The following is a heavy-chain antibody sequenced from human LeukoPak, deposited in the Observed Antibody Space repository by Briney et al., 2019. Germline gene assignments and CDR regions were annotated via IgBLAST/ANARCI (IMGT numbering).Heavy chain of an antibody. J-gene: IGHJ4*02. CDR2: INPSGGST. D-gene: IGHD6-19*01. CDR3: ARLIAVAGLMRGYYFDY. CDR1: GYTFTSYY. V-gene: IGHV1-46*01. Sequence: ASVKVSCKASGYTFTSYYMHWVRQAPGQGLEWMGIINPSGGSTSYAQKFQGRVTMTRDTSTSTVYMELSSLRSEDTAVYYCARLIAVAGLMRGYYFDYWGQGTLVTVSS.